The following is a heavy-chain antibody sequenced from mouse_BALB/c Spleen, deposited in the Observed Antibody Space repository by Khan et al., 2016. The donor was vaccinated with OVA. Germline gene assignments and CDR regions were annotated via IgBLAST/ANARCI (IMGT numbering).Heavy chain of an antibody. J-gene: IGHJ4*01. CDR2: INSGGST. CDR3: TRLVDY. CDR1: GFTFISYA. V-gene: IGHV5-6-5*01. Sequence: EVKLVESGGGLVKPGGSLKLSCAASGFTFISYAVSWIRQTPEQRLEWVDSINSGGSTYYPDSVKGRFTISRDDDRNILYLQMSRLRSEDTAMYYCTRLVDYWGQGTSVTVSS.